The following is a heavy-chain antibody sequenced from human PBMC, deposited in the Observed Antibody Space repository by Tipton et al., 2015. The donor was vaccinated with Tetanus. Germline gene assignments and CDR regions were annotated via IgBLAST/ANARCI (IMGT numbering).Heavy chain of an antibody. J-gene: IGHJ4*02. D-gene: IGHD2-15*01. CDR3: ARPPLGYCGGGNCFAWFDC. CDR2: IYSGGGT. Sequence: TLSLTCTVSGGSIRSSSYYWGWIRQPPGKGLEWIGTIYSGGGTYYNPSLKSRVTISVDTSKNQFSLKLSSVTAADTAVYYCARPPLGYCGGGNCFAWFDCWGQGALVTVSS. V-gene: IGHV4-39*01. CDR1: GGSIRSSSYY.